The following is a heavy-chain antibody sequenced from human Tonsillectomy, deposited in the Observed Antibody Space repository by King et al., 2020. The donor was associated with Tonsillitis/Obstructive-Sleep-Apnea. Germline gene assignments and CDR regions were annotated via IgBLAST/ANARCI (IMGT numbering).Heavy chain of an antibody. D-gene: IGHD3-22*01. V-gene: IGHV3-30*03. CDR3: ARGPTSYYYESSGYYSGVYYYYYMDV. CDR1: GFPFSSYG. Sequence: QLVQSGGGVVQPGRSLRPSCAASGFPFSSYGMHWVRRAPGKGLEWVAVISHDGSKKYYADSVKGRFTISRDNSKNTLYLEMNSLRAEDTAVYYCARGPTSYYYESSGYYSGVYYYYYMDVWGKGTTVTVSS. CDR2: ISHDGSKK. J-gene: IGHJ6*03.